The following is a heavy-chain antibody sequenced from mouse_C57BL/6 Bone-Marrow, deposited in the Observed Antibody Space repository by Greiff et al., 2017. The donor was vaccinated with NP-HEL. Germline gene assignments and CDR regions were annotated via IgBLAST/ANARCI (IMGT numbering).Heavy chain of an antibody. D-gene: IGHD1-1*01. CDR1: GYTFTSYW. CDR3: TKSPYYYGSSSYAMDY. CDR2: IYPGNSDT. V-gene: IGHV1-5*01. J-gene: IGHJ4*01. Sequence: EVQLQQSGTVLARPGASVKMSCKTSGYTFTSYWMHWVKQRPGQGLEWIGAIYPGNSDTSYNQKFKGKAKLTAVTSASTAYMELSSLTNEDSAVYYCTKSPYYYGSSSYAMDYWGQGTSVTVSS.